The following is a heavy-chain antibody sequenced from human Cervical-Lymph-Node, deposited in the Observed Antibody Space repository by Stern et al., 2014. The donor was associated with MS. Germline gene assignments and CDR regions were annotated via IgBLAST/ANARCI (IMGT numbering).Heavy chain of an antibody. CDR1: GYTFTGFF. J-gene: IGHJ4*02. CDR3: ARGYPFFDN. V-gene: IGHV1-2*04. D-gene: IGHD2-15*01. Sequence: QVQLGQSGAEVKKPGASVKVSCTASGYTFTGFFLRWVRQAPGQGLEWVGWINPNTGVTKSAQKFQGWVTLTRDTSINTVYMELNRLKSDDTAVFYCARGYPFFDNWGQGTLVTVSS. CDR2: INPNTGVT.